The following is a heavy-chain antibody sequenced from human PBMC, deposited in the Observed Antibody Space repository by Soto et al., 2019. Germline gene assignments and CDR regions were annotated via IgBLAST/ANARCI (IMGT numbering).Heavy chain of an antibody. V-gene: IGHV1-3*01. Sequence: ASVKVSCTASGYTFTSYGISWVRQAPGQGLEWMGWINAGNGNTKYSQKFQGRVTITRDTSASTAYMELSSLRSEDTAVYYCARDPYYGMDVWGQGTTVTVSS. CDR2: INAGNGNT. CDR3: ARDPYYGMDV. CDR1: GYTFTSYG. J-gene: IGHJ6*02.